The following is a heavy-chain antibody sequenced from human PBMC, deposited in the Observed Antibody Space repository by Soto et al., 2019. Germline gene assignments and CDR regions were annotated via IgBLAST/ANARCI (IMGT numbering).Heavy chain of an antibody. CDR1: GFTFSTYT. J-gene: IGHJ4*02. V-gene: IGHV3-33*08. CDR3: ARAGGTTVTGLWHFDS. D-gene: IGHD4-17*01. CDR2: IWYDGTQK. Sequence: VQVVESGGDLVKPGGSLRLSCASSGFTFSTYTMNWVRQAPGKGLEWLAAIWYDGTQKYYADSVKGRFIISRDNSKKTLYLEMNSLRAEDTAVYYCARAGGTTVTGLWHFDSWGQGTLVTVSS.